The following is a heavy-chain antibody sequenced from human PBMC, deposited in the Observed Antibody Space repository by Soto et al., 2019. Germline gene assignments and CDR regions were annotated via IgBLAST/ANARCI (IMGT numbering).Heavy chain of an antibody. CDR3: ARGHPKKAVAGTIDY. J-gene: IGHJ4*02. CDR1: GGSISSSNW. D-gene: IGHD6-19*01. Sequence: SETLSLTCAVSGGSISSSNWWSWVRQPPGKGPEWIGEIYHSGSTNYNPSLKSRVTISVDKSKNQFSLKLSSMTAADTAVYYCARGHPKKAVAGTIDYWGQGTLVTVS. V-gene: IGHV4-4*02. CDR2: IYHSGST.